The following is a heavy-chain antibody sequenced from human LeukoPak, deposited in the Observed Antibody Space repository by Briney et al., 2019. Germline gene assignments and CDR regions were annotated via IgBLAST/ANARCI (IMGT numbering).Heavy chain of an antibody. J-gene: IGHJ4*02. D-gene: IGHD3/OR15-3a*01. CDR1: GFTFSSYA. V-gene: IGHV3-30*01. CDR3: VGPNYFDP. CDR2: ISYDGSNK. Sequence: PGRSLRLSCAASGFTFSSYAMHWVRQAPGKGLEWVAVISYDGSNKYYADSVKGRFTISRDNSKNTLYLQMNSLRAEDTAVYYCVGPNYFDPWGQGTLVTVSS.